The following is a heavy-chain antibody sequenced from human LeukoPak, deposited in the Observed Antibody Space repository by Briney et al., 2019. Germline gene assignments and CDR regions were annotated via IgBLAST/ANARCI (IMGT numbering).Heavy chain of an antibody. V-gene: IGHV3-48*03. CDR3: ARDGVRGVIANY. Sequence: GGSLRLSCAASGFTFSSYEMNWVRQAPGKGLEWVSYISSSGSTIYYADSVKGRFTISRDNAKNSLYLQMNSLRAEDTAVYYCARDGVRGVIANYWGQETLVTVSS. J-gene: IGHJ4*02. CDR1: GFTFSSYE. D-gene: IGHD3-10*01. CDR2: ISSSGSTI.